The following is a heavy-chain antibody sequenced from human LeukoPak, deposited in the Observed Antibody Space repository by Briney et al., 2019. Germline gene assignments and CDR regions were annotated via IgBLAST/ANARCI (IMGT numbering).Heavy chain of an antibody. Sequence: GGSLRLSCAASGFTFSSYSMNWVRQAPGKGLEWVANIKQDGSEKYYVDSVKGRFTISRDNAKNSLYLQMNSLRAEDTAVYYCARAREHCSGGSCYYDYWGQGTLVTVSS. CDR3: ARAREHCSGGSCYYDY. CDR2: IKQDGSEK. V-gene: IGHV3-7*01. D-gene: IGHD2-15*01. CDR1: GFTFSSYS. J-gene: IGHJ4*02.